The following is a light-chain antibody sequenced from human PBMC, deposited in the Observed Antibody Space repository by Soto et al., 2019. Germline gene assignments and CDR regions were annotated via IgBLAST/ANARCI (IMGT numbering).Light chain of an antibody. Sequence: IVLTQSPATLSLSPGERATLSCMASQSVSSYLAWYQQKPGQAPRLLIYDASNRATGIPARFSGSGSGTDFTLTISSLEPEDFAVYYCQQRSNWPGTFGPGTKVDIK. J-gene: IGKJ3*01. CDR3: QQRSNWPGT. CDR1: QSVSSY. V-gene: IGKV3-11*01. CDR2: DAS.